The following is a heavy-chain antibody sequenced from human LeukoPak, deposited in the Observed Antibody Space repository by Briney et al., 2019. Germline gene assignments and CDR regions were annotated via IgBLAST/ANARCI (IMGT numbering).Heavy chain of an antibody. CDR3: ARRYSYGYGGPDY. Sequence: GGSLRLSCAASGFTFSSYAMSWVRQAPGKGLEWVSAISGSGGSTYYADSVKGRFTISRDNSKNTLYLQMNSLRAEDTAVYYCARRYSYGYGGPDYWGQGTLVTVSS. J-gene: IGHJ4*02. CDR1: GFTFSSYA. CDR2: ISGSGGST. V-gene: IGHV3-23*01. D-gene: IGHD5-18*01.